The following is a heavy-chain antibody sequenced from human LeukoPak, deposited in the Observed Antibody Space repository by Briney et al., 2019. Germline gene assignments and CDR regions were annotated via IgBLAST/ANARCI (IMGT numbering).Heavy chain of an antibody. CDR2: IIPIFGTA. V-gene: IGHV1-69*06. CDR3: AIAEYAGIVRANAAFDI. J-gene: IGHJ3*02. D-gene: IGHD1-26*01. Sequence: GASVKVSCKASGGTFSSYAISWVRQAPGQGLEWMGGIIPIFGTANYAQKFQGRVTMTEDTSTDTAYMELSSLRSEDTAVYYCAIAEYAGIVRANAAFDIWGQGTMVTVSS. CDR1: GGTFSSYA.